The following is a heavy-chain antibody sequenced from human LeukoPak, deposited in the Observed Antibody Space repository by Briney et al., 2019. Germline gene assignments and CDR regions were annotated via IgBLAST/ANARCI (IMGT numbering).Heavy chain of an antibody. D-gene: IGHD3-9*01. CDR1: GFIVSNNY. CDR3: VSHSDPLTTYSFDY. CDR2: IHSDGNT. Sequence: GESLKISCAASGFIVSNNYMTWVRQAPGKGLEWVSIIHSDGNTYYADSVRGRFTVSRDNSKNTVSLEMNSLRAEDTAMYYCVSHSDPLTTYSFDYWGQGTRVTVSS. V-gene: IGHV3-53*01. J-gene: IGHJ4*02.